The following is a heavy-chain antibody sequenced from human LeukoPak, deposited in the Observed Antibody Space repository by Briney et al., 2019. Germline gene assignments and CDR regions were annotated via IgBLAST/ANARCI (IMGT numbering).Heavy chain of an antibody. V-gene: IGHV3-23*01. CDR3: AKDSRSSGPYNWFES. CDR2: ISGSDGST. CDR1: GFTFSDYA. Sequence: GGSLRLSCAASGFTFSDYAMSWVRQAPGKGLEWVSAISGSDGSTYYADSVKGLFTISRDNSKNTLYLQMNRLRVGDTAVYYCAKDSRSSGPYNWFESWGPGTLVTVS. J-gene: IGHJ5*01. D-gene: IGHD6-19*01.